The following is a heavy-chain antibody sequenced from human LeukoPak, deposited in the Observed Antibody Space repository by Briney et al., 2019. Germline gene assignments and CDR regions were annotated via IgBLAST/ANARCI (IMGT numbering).Heavy chain of an antibody. CDR2: IYYSGST. D-gene: IGHD6-19*01. J-gene: IGHJ4*02. V-gene: IGHV4-59*04. CDR3: ARVGSSGVRY. CDR1: GGSISTYY. Sequence: SETLSLTCTVSGGSISTYYWSWIRQPPGKGLEWIGNIYYSGSTYYNPSLESRVTMSLDTSKNQFSLKLSSVTAADTAVYYCARVGSSGVRYWGQGTLVTVSS.